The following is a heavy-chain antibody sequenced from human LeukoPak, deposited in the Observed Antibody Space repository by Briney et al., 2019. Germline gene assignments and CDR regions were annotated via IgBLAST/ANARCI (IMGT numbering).Heavy chain of an antibody. J-gene: IGHJ5*02. CDR1: GGSFSGYY. CDR2: INHSGST. V-gene: IGHV4-34*01. Sequence: SETLSLTCAVYGGSFSGYYWSWIRQPPGKGPEWIGEINHSGSTNYNPSLKSRVTISVDTSKNQFSLKLSSVTAADTAVYYCARDGYNLNWFDPWGQGTLVTVSS. D-gene: IGHD5-24*01. CDR3: ARDGYNLNWFDP.